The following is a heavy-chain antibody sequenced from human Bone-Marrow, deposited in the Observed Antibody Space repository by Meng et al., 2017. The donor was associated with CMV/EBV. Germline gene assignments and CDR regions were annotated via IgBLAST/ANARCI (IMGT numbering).Heavy chain of an antibody. CDR3: GRDVPHDYGGYFDY. D-gene: IGHD4-23*01. CDR1: GFTFSSYW. CDR2: IKQDGSEK. V-gene: IGHV3-7*03. Sequence: GGPLRLSCAASGFTFSSYWMSWVRRAPGKGLEGVANIKQDGSEKYYVDSVKGRFTISRDNAKNSLYLQMNSLRAEDTAVYYCGRDVPHDYGGYFDYWGQGTLVTVSS. J-gene: IGHJ4*02.